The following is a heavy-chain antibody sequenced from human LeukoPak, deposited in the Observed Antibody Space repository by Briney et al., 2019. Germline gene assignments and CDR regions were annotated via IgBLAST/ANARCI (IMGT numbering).Heavy chain of an antibody. CDR2: IYSGGTS. J-gene: IGHJ3*02. CDR3: ARDAFDI. CDR1: GFTVSSNY. V-gene: IGHV3-66*01. Sequence: GGSLRLSCAASGFTVSSNYMSWVRQAPGKGLEWVSVIYSGGTSYYADSVKGRFTISSANSKNTLYLQMNSLRAEDTAVYYCARDAFDIWGQGTMVTVSS.